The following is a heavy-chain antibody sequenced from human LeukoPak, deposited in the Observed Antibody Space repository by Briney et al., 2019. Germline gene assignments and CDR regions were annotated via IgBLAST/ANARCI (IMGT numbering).Heavy chain of an antibody. CDR1: GYTFTTYD. Sequence: ASVKVSCKASGYTFTTYDLNWVRQATGQGFEWMGWMNPNSGNAGYAQKFQGRVTMTRNTSISTAYMELSNLTSEDTAVYYCARRIRGAPTDYWGQGTLATVPS. J-gene: IGHJ4*02. D-gene: IGHD3-10*01. CDR2: MNPNSGNA. V-gene: IGHV1-8*01. CDR3: ARRIRGAPTDY.